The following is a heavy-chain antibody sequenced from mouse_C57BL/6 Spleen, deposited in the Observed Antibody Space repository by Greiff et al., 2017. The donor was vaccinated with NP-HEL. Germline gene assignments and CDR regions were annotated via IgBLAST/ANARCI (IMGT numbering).Heavy chain of an antibody. V-gene: IGHV1-82*01. CDR2: IYPGDGDT. D-gene: IGHD2-2*01. J-gene: IGHJ3*01. CDR3: AREGGGLPFAY. Sequence: QVQLQQSGPELVKPGASVKISCKASGYAFSSSWMNWVKQRPGKGLEWIGRIYPGDGDTNYNGKFKGKATLTADKSSSTAYMQLSSLTSEDSAVYFFAREGGGLPFAYWGQGTLVTVSA. CDR1: GYAFSSSW.